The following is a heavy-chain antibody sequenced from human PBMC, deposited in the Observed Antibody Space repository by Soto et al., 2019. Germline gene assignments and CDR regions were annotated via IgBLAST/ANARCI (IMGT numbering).Heavy chain of an antibody. CDR1: GYIFMNYA. Sequence: QVHLVQSGAEVKKPGASVKVSCKSSGYIFMNYAIHWVRQAPGQGFEWMGWIHAGDGKTKYPQSMQGRGTITRDTTASTVYMELGRLTSEDTAVYYSARVPRYSSDIVDVTAVMYEECFDPWGQATLVTVSS. CDR2: IHAGDGKT. D-gene: IGHD2-15*01. CDR3: ARVPRYSSDIVDVTAVMYEECFDP. J-gene: IGHJ5*02. V-gene: IGHV1-3*01.